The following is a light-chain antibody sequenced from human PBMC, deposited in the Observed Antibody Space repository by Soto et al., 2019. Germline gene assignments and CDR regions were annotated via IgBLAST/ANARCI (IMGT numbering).Light chain of an antibody. Sequence: DVRMTQSPSTLSASVGDRVTITCRASQTVTGWVAWYQQKPGKSPNLLIYKISSLQGGVPARFSGSGSGTEFTLTISSLQPDDFATYFCLPYYRYPFTFGQGTKVETK. CDR3: LPYYRYPFT. CDR2: KIS. CDR1: QTVTGW. J-gene: IGKJ2*01. V-gene: IGKV1-5*01.